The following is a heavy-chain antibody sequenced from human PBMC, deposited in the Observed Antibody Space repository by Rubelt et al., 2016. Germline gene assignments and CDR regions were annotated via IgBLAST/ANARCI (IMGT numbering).Heavy chain of an antibody. CDR3: ARVTSLDYYGSGSYYNPFDY. Sequence: AYAASVKGRFTISRDDSKNTLFLQMNSLRAEDTAVYYCARVTSLDYYGSGSYYNPFDYWGQGTLVTVSS. J-gene: IGHJ4*02. V-gene: IGHV3-73*01. D-gene: IGHD3-10*01.